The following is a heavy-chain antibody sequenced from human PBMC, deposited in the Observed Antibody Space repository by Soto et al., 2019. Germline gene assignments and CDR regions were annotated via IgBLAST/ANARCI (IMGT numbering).Heavy chain of an antibody. Sequence: GESLKISCKVSGYSFTSYWISWVRQMPGKGLEWMGRIDPSDSYTNYSPSFQGHVTISADKSISTAYLQWSSLKASDTAMYYCATTGVGSSGPYYYYGMDVWGQGTTVTVSS. V-gene: IGHV5-10-1*01. J-gene: IGHJ6*02. D-gene: IGHD3-22*01. CDR3: ATTGVGSSGPYYYYGMDV. CDR1: GYSFTSYW. CDR2: IDPSDSYT.